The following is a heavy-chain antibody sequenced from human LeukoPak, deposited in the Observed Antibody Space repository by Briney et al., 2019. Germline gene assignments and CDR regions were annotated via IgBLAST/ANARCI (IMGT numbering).Heavy chain of an antibody. CDR1: GFTFSSYE. CDR2: ISSSGSTI. Sequence: GGSLRLSCAASGFTFSSYEMNWVRQAPGKGLEWVSYISSSGSTIYYADSVKGRFTISRDNAKNSLYLQMNSLRAEDTAVHYCAPLASNLGYCSSTSCRSDYWGQGTLVTVSS. V-gene: IGHV3-48*03. CDR3: APLASNLGYCSSTSCRSDY. D-gene: IGHD2-2*01. J-gene: IGHJ4*02.